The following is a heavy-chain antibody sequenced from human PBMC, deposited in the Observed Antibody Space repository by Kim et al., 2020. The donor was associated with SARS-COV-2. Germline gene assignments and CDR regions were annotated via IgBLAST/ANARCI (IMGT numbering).Heavy chain of an antibody. V-gene: IGHV1-2*02. J-gene: IGHJ3*02. CDR2: IKPNSGGT. Sequence: ASVKVSCKASGYTFIDYYIHWVRQAPRQGLEWMGWIKPNSGGTNYAQKFQGRVTMTRDTSITAAYMELSSLRSDDTAVYYCARGGSVVLTRALDIWGQGTVVTVSS. D-gene: IGHD3-22*01. CDR1: GYTFIDYY. CDR3: ARGGSVVLTRALDI.